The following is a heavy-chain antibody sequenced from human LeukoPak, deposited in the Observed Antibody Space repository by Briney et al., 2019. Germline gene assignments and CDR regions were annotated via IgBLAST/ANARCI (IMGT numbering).Heavy chain of an antibody. V-gene: IGHV4-59*08. D-gene: IGHD3-10*01. CDR1: GGSVSSYY. J-gene: IGHJ4*02. CDR2: IHNSGRT. Sequence: SETLSLTCSVSGGSVSSYYWSWIRQSPGKGLEWIGYIHNSGRTNYNPSLKSRVTGFVDTSKNQVSLRLSSVTAADTAVYYCARHPELYFFDYWGQGTLVTVSS. CDR3: ARHPELYFFDY.